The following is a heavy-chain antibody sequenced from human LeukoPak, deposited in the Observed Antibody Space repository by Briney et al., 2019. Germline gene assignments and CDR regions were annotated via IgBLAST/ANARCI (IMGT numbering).Heavy chain of an antibody. D-gene: IGHD6-13*01. J-gene: IGHJ5*02. Sequence: ASVKISCKASGGTFSSYAISWVRQAPGQGLEWMGGIIPIFGTANYAQKFQGRVTITADESTSTAYMELSSLRSEDTAVYYCARVLGSSWYRGWFDPWGQGTLVTVSS. V-gene: IGHV1-69*13. CDR3: ARVLGSSWYRGWFDP. CDR2: IIPIFGTA. CDR1: GGTFSSYA.